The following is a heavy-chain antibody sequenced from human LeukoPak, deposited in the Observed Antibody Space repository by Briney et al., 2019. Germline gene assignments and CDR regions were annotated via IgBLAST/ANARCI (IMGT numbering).Heavy chain of an antibody. CDR2: ISSDGSSR. D-gene: IGHD4-11*01. V-gene: IGHV3-74*01. CDR1: GFTLSSYW. J-gene: IGHJ6*02. CDR3: AREYEVYSTFYYYGMDV. Sequence: GGSLRLSCAASGFTLSSYWIHWVRHVPGKGLVWVSRISSDGSSRDYADPVKGRFIISRDNAKNTVHLQMHSLRVDDTAIYYCAREYEVYSTFYYYGMDVWGRGTTVTVSS.